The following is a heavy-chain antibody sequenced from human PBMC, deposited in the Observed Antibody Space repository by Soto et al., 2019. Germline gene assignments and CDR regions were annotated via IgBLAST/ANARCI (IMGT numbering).Heavy chain of an antibody. CDR1: GYTFTSYD. J-gene: IGHJ4*02. CDR3: AREYSSGGSKD. Sequence: QVQLVQSGAEVKKPGASVKVSCKASGYTFTSYDINWVRQATGKGLEWMGWMNPNSGKTGYAQKFQGRVTMTRNTXXXXXXXXXXXXRCEDTAVYYCAREYSSGGSKDWGQGTLVTVSS. D-gene: IGHD6-19*01. CDR2: MNPNSGKT. V-gene: IGHV1-8*01.